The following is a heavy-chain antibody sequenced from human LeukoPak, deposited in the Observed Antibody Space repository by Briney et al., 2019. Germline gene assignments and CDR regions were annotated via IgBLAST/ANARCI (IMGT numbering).Heavy chain of an antibody. CDR1: GFTFSSYW. CDR2: IKQDGSEK. J-gene: IGHJ5*02. D-gene: IGHD5-18*01. V-gene: IGHV3-7*04. Sequence: GGSLRLSCAASGFTFSSYWMSWVRQAPGKGLEWVANIKQDGSEKYYVDSVKGRFTISRDNAKNSLYLQMNSLRAEDTAVYYCARGAVTAMLGWEGQNWFDPWGQGTLVTVSS. CDR3: ARGAVTAMLGWEGQNWFDP.